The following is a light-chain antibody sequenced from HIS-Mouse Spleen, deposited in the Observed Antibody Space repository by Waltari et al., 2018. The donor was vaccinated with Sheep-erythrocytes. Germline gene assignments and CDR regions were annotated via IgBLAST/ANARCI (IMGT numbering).Light chain of an antibody. CDR2: QDT. Sequence: SSDLTQPPSVSVSPGQTASIPCSGDTLGDKYSCWYQQKPGQSPVLVIYQDTKRPSGIPERFSGSNSGNTATLTISGTQAMDEADYYCQAWDSSIVVFGGGTKLTVL. V-gene: IGLV3-1*01. J-gene: IGLJ2*01. CDR1: TLGDKY. CDR3: QAWDSSIVV.